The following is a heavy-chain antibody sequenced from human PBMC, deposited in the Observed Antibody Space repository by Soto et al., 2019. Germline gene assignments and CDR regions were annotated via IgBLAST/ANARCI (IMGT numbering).Heavy chain of an antibody. D-gene: IGHD1-26*01. CDR1: GGTFSTYT. Sequence: ASVKVSCKASGGTFSTYTITWVRQAPGQGLEWMGRIIPIIGIINYAQKFQGRVTITADKFTGTAYMELTRLRSDDTAVYYCAGGGSLYWYFDLWGRGTLVTVSS. CDR2: IIPIIGII. CDR3: AGGGSLYWYFDL. V-gene: IGHV1-69*02. J-gene: IGHJ2*01.